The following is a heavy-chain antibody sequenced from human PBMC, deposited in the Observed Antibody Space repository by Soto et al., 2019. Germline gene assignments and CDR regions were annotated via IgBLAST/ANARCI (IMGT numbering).Heavy chain of an antibody. CDR2: IYHSGST. V-gene: IGHV4-30-2*01. J-gene: IGHJ5*02. Sequence: SETLSLTCAVSGGSISSGGYSWSWIRQPPGKGLEWIGYIYHSGSTYYNPSLKSRVTISVDRSKNQFSLKLSSVTAADTAVYYCARLKGMATIGRFDPWGQGTLVTVSS. CDR3: ARLKGMATIGRFDP. D-gene: IGHD5-12*01. CDR1: GGSISSGGYS.